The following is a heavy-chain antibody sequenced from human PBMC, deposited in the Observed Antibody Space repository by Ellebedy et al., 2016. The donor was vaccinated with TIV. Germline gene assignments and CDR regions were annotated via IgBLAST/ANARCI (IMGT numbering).Heavy chain of an antibody. J-gene: IGHJ5*02. D-gene: IGHD3-22*01. CDR2: ITTDGSST. V-gene: IGHV3-74*01. Sequence: PGGSLRLSCAASGFTFSSYWMHGVRQAPGKGLVWVSRITTDGSSTTYADSVKGRFTISRDNAKNSLYLQMNSLRAEDTAVYYCARDLDYYDSNGYNHWGQGTLVTVSS. CDR3: ARDLDYYDSNGYNH. CDR1: GFTFSSYW.